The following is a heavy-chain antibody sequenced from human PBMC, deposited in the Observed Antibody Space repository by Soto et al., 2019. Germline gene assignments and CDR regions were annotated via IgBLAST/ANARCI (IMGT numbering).Heavy chain of an antibody. CDR3: ARRVYFGWFDP. J-gene: IGHJ5*02. D-gene: IGHD6-13*01. CDR1: GGSFSGYY. CDR2: INHSGST. V-gene: IGHV4-34*01. Sequence: QVQLQQWGAGLLKPSETLSLTCAVYGGSFSGYYWSWIRQPPGKGLEWIGEINHSGSTNYNPSLKRRVTIAVDTSKNQFPLKLSSVTAADTAVYYCARRVYFGWFDPWGQGTLVTVSS.